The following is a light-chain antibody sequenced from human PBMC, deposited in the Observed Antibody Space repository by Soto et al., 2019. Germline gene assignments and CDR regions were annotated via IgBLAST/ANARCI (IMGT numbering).Light chain of an antibody. CDR1: QSMGSN. CDR3: QQFHNWPRT. CDR2: GAS. Sequence: EIMMTQSPATMSVCPGERATLSCRASQSMGSNVAWYQQKPGQAPRLLIYGASTRAAGIPARFSGSGSGTEFTLTITSLQSEDFAVYYCQQFHNWPRTFGQGTKVDIK. J-gene: IGKJ1*01. V-gene: IGKV3-15*01.